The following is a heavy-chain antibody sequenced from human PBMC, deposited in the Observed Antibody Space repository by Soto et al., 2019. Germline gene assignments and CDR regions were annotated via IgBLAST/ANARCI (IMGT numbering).Heavy chain of an antibody. CDR2: INPSGGST. Sequence: ASVKVSCKASGYTFTSYYMHWVRQAPGQGLEWMGIINPSGGSTSYAQKFQGRVTMTRDTSTSTVYMELSSLRSEDTAVYYCARDWSLDNYYYYYGMDVWGQGTTVTVSS. D-gene: IGHD2-2*03. J-gene: IGHJ6*02. CDR1: GYTFTSYY. CDR3: ARDWSLDNYYYYYGMDV. V-gene: IGHV1-46*01.